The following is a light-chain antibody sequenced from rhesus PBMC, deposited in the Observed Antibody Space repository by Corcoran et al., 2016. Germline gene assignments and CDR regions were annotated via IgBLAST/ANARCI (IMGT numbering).Light chain of an antibody. CDR3: QQDYSWPLT. CDR2: GAS. Sequence: EIVMTQSPATLSLSPGERATLSCRASQRVSSSLAWYQQKPGQAPKLLIYGASRRAPGIPDRFSGSGSGTEFTLTISSLEPEDVGVYYCQQDYSWPLTFGGGTKVELK. V-gene: IGKV3-42*01. J-gene: IGKJ4*01. CDR1: QRVSSS.